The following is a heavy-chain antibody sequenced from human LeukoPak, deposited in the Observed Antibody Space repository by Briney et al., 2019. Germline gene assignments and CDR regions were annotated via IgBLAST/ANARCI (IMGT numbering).Heavy chain of an antibody. CDR1: GGSVSSGSYY. D-gene: IGHD2-15*01. Sequence: PSESLSLTCTVSGGSVSSGSYYWSWIRQPPGKGLEWIGYIYYSGSTNYNPSLKSRVTISVDTSKNQFSLKLSSVTAADTAVYYCARGGPVAATERYFDYWGQGTLVTVSS. CDR2: IYYSGST. J-gene: IGHJ4*02. V-gene: IGHV4-61*01. CDR3: ARGGPVAATERYFDY.